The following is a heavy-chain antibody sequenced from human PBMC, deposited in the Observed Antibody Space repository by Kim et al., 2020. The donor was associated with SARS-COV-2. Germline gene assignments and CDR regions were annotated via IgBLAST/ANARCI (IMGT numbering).Heavy chain of an antibody. J-gene: IGHJ6*04. CDR3: AKGIAARTGEMDV. V-gene: IGHV3-33*03. Sequence: YAEPGRGRFTISRDKSKTTLYLQMNSLRAEDTAVYYCAKGIAARTGEMDVWGKGTTVTVSS. D-gene: IGHD6-6*01.